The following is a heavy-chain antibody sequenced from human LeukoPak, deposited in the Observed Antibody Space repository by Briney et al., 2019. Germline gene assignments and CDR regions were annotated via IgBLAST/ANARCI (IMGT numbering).Heavy chain of an antibody. CDR3: ARGGKEWLRYYFDY. CDR2: IYHSGST. CDR1: GGSFSGYY. V-gene: IGHV4-34*01. Sequence: PSETLSLTCAVYGGSFSGYYWSWIRQPPGKGLEWIGYIYHSGSTYYNPSLKSRVTISVDRSKNQFSLKLSSVTAADTAVYYCARGGKEWLRYYFDYWGQGTLVTVSS. J-gene: IGHJ4*02. D-gene: IGHD5-12*01.